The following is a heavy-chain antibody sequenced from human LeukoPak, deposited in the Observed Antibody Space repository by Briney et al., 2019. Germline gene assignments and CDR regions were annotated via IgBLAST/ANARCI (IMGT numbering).Heavy chain of an antibody. Sequence: GGSLRLSCAASGFTFSSYEMNWVRQAPGKGLEWVSYISTSGSPIYYGNSVKGRFTISRDNAKNSLYLQMNSLRAEDTALYYCARRGFYDTSGYLYDHWGQGTLVTVSS. V-gene: IGHV3-48*03. CDR3: ARRGFYDTSGYLYDH. D-gene: IGHD3-22*01. CDR1: GFTFSSYE. J-gene: IGHJ4*02. CDR2: ISTSGSPI.